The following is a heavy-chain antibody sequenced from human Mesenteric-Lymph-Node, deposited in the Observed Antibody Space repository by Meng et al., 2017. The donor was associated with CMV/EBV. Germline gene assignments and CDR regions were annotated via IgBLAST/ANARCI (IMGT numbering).Heavy chain of an antibody. CDR3: ARAGGCSSTSCYSRLWYFDY. CDR1: GFTFSSYA. V-gene: IGHV3-30*04. D-gene: IGHD2-2*02. J-gene: IGHJ4*02. Sequence: GESLKISCAASGFTFSSYAMHWVRQAPGKGLEWVAVISYDGSNKYYADSVKGRFTISRDNSKNTLYLQMNSLRAEDTAVYYCARAGGCSSTSCYSRLWYFDYWGQGTLVTVSS. CDR2: ISYDGSNK.